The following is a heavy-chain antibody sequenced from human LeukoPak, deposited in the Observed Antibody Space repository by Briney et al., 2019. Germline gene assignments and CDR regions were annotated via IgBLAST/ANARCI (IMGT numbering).Heavy chain of an antibody. CDR2: IRSKAYGGTT. V-gene: IGHV3-49*04. Sequence: PGGSLRLSCAASGFTFSNYEMNWVRQAPGKGLEWVGFIRSKAYGGTTEYAASVKGRFTISRDDSKSIAYLQMNSLKTEDTAVYYCTRSPVVVTAIPADYWGQGTLVTVSS. D-gene: IGHD2-21*02. CDR1: GFTFSNYE. J-gene: IGHJ4*02. CDR3: TRSPVVVTAIPADY.